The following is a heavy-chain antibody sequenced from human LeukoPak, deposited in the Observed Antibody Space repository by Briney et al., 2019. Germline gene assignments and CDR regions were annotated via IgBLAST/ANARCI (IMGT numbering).Heavy chain of an antibody. J-gene: IGHJ4*02. Sequence: ASVKVSCKVSGYTLTELSMHWVRQAPGKGLEWMGGFDPEDGETIYAQKFQGRVTMTRDTSTSTVYMELSSLRSEDTAVYYCARTNCSSTSCYLFDYWGQGTLVTVSS. CDR3: ARTNCSSTSCYLFDY. CDR2: FDPEDGET. V-gene: IGHV1-24*01. D-gene: IGHD2-2*01. CDR1: GYTLTELS.